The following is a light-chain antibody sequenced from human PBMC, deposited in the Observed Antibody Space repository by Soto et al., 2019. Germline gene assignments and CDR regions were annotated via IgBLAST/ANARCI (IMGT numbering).Light chain of an antibody. CDR1: HDITSY. CDR2: DAS. J-gene: IGKJ3*01. Sequence: DIQMTQSPSSLSASVGDRVTITCQASHDITSYLSCYQHKPGKAPMLLIYDASILEAVVPSRFIVSGSGTHSTFSTCSLHPDGLASYYRQMFDYLPVFGPGATVEFK. V-gene: IGKV1-33*01. CDR3: QMFDYLPV.